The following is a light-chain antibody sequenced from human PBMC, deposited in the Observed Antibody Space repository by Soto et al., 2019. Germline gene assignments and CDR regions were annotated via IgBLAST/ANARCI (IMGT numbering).Light chain of an antibody. J-gene: IGKJ1*01. CDR2: DAS. V-gene: IGKV3-20*01. CDR3: QQYETFSGT. CDR1: QTVRDNY. Sequence: ESVWTQTPGTLSLSPGEIDTRSCRTSQTVRDNYLAWYQQKPGQAPRLLIYDASSRATGIPDRFSGSGSGTKFTLTIASLQPDDFATYYCQQYETFSGTFGPGTKVDIK.